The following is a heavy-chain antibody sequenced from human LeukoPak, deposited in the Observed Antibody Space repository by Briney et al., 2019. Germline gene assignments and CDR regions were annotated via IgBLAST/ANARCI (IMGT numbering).Heavy chain of an antibody. CDR1: GITFNSYW. CDR2: INGAGSRT. D-gene: IGHD7-27*01. Sequence: GGSLRLSCAASGITFNSYWMHWVRQVPGRGLVWVSRINGAGSRTSYADSVKGRFTVSRDNSKNTLFLQMNSLRAEDTAVYYCAKDGGLWVSAHWGDSWGRGTLVTVSS. V-gene: IGHV3-74*01. CDR3: AKDGGLWVSAHWGDS. J-gene: IGHJ4*02.